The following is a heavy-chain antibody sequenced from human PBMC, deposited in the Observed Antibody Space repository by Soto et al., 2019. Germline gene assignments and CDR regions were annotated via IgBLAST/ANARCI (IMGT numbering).Heavy chain of an antibody. J-gene: IGHJ5*02. V-gene: IGHV2-5*02. Sequence: QITLKESGPALMEPTQTLTLTCSFSGLSLSTPGVGVGWLRQAPGKALECLAIIYWDNYKRYNPSLKTRLTSSTDTSTNQVVLTITYMEPVDTAIYSCAQRVTYRTNDNVVCFEPRGQGPMVTVS. CDR3: AQRVTYRTNDNVVCFEP. D-gene: IGHD1-1*01. CDR2: IYWDNYK. CDR1: GLSLSTPGVG.